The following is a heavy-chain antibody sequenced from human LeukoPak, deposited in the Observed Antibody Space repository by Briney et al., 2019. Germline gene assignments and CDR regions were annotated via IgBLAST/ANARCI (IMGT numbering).Heavy chain of an antibody. CDR3: ASVLPGSQKNWFDP. CDR1: GGSISSYY. D-gene: IGHD3-10*01. V-gene: IGHV4-59*01. CDR2: IYYSGST. J-gene: IGHJ5*02. Sequence: PSETLSLTCTVSGGSISSYYWSWIRQPPGKGLEWIGYIYYSGSTNYNPSLKSRVTISVDTSKNQFSLKLSSVTAADTAVYYCASVLPGSQKNWFDPWGQGTLVTVSS.